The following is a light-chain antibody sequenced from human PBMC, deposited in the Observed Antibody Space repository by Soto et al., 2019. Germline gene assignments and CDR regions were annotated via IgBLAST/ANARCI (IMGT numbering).Light chain of an antibody. CDR2: EVR. V-gene: IGLV2-14*01. Sequence: QSVLTQPASVSGSPGQSITISCTGTSRDVGAYKYVSWYQQHAGRAPQLIIFEVRNRPSGVSNRFSGSKSGNTASLTISGLQAEDEADYYCSSYTTSSAVVFGTGTKVTV. J-gene: IGLJ1*01. CDR3: SSYTTSSAVV. CDR1: SRDVGAYKY.